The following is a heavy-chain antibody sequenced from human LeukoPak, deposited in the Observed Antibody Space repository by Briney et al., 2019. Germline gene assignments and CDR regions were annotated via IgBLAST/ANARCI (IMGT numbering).Heavy chain of an antibody. CDR3: ATDRFRYGDYPSFDY. Sequence: ASVKVSCKVSGCTLTELSMHWVRQAPGKGLEWMGGFDPEDGETIYAQKFQGRVTMTEDTSTDTAYMELSSLRSEDTAVYYCATDRFRYGDYPSFDYWGQGTLVTVSS. D-gene: IGHD4-17*01. CDR2: FDPEDGET. CDR1: GCTLTELS. J-gene: IGHJ4*02. V-gene: IGHV1-24*01.